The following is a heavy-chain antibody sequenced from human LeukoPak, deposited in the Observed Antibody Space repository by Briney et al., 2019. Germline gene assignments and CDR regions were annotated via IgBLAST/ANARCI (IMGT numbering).Heavy chain of an antibody. CDR3: AREGVVFPITPHWFDP. J-gene: IGHJ5*02. V-gene: IGHV3-21*01. D-gene: IGHD2-21*01. CDR1: GFTFSSYS. Sequence: GGSLRLSCAASGFTFSSYSMNWVRQAPGKGLEWVSSISSSSSYIYYADSVKGRFTISRDNAKNSLYLQMNSLRAEDTAVYYCAREGVVFPITPHWFDPWGQGTLVTVSS. CDR2: ISSSSSYI.